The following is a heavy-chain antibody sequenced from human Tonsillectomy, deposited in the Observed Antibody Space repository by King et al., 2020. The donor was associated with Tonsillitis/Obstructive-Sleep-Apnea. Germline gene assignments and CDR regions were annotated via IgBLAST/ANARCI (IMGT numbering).Heavy chain of an antibody. CDR3: ARRGHMDV. CDR2: INQSGNT. CDR1: GGSFSGYY. Sequence: VQLQQWGAGLLKPSETLSLTCAVYGGSFSGYYWSWIRQPPGKGLEWIGEINQSGNTNYNPSFKSRVTISVDTSKNQFSLELRSVTAADTAVYYCARRGHMDVWGKGTTVTVSS. J-gene: IGHJ6*03. V-gene: IGHV4-34*01.